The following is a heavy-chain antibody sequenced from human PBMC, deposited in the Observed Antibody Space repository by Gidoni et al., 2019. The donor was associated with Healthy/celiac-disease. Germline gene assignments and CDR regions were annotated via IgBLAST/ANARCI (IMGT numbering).Heavy chain of an antibody. CDR2: ISGSGGST. D-gene: IGHD1-26*01. J-gene: IGHJ6*02. CDR3: AKVLGGSYYYYGMDV. V-gene: IGHV3-23*01. CDR1: GFTFSSYA. Sequence: EVQLLESGGGLVQPGGSLRLSCAASGFTFSSYAMRWVRQAPGKGLGWVSAISGSGGSTYYADSVKGRFTISRDNSKNTLYLQMNSLRAEDTAVYYCAKVLGGSYYYYGMDVWGQGTTVTVSS.